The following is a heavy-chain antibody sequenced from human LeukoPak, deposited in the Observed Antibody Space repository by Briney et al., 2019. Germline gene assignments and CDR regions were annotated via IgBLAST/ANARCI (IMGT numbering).Heavy chain of an antibody. V-gene: IGHV3-21*01. D-gene: IGHD6-13*01. Sequence: GGSLRLSCAAAGFTFSGYSMTWVRQAPGKGLEWVSSISSSYSYIYYADSVKGRFTISRDNAKNSLYLQMNSLRAEDTAVYYCASVEAAAGTDFDYCGQGTLVTVSS. CDR3: ASVEAAAGTDFDY. CDR1: GFTFSGYS. CDR2: ISSSYSYI. J-gene: IGHJ4*02.